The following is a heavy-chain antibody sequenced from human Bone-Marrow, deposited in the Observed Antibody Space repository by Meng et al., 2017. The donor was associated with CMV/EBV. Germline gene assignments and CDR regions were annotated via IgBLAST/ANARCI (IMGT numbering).Heavy chain of an antibody. CDR2: TYYCSKWYS. CDR3: ARVFRGGYYGSGSYWARPFDY. J-gene: IGHJ4*02. D-gene: IGHD3-10*01. V-gene: IGHV6-1*01. Sequence: WNGLSQAPSRGLEWLGRTYYCSKWYSDYAVPVNSPITTNPATSKIQFSLQLNSVTPEATAVYYCARVFRGGYYGSGSYWARPFDYWGQGTLVTVSS.